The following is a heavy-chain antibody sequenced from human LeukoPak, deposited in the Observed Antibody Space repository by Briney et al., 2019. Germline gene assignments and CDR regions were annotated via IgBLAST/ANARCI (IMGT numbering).Heavy chain of an antibody. CDR2: INQDGNAK. CDR3: ARIGYSSSSLDY. Sequence: GGSLRLSCAASGFTFSNYWMTWVRQAPGKWLEWVANINQDGNAKYYMDSVKGRFTISRDNAKNSVFLQVNSLTAEDTALYYCARIGYSSSSLDYWGQGTLVTVSS. CDR1: GFTFSNYW. J-gene: IGHJ4*02. V-gene: IGHV3-7*01. D-gene: IGHD6-6*01.